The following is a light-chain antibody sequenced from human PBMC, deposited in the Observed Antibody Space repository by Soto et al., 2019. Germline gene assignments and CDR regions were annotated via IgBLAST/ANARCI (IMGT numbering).Light chain of an antibody. CDR3: QQYNSYLLS. CDR2: EAS. J-gene: IGKJ4*01. V-gene: IGKV1-5*01. CDR1: QSIGTW. Sequence: DIQMTQSPSTLSASVGDRVTITCRASQSIGTWLTWYQQKPGKAPKLLIFEASTLRSGVPSRFSGSGSGTEFTLTISSLQPDDFATYYCQQYNSYLLSFGGGTK.